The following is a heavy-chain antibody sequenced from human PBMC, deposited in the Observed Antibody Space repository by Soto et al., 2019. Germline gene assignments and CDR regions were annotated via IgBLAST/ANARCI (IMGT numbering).Heavy chain of an antibody. J-gene: IGHJ4*02. V-gene: IGHV4-59*08. CDR1: GGSISSYY. D-gene: IGHD6-19*01. CDR2: IYYSGST. Sequence: SETLSLTCTVSGGSISSYYWSWIRQPPGKGLEWIGYIYYSGSTNYNPSLKSRVTISVDTSKNQFSLKLSSVTAADTAVYYCARQVGGWAPWYFDYWGQRTLDTVSS. CDR3: ARQVGGWAPWYFDY.